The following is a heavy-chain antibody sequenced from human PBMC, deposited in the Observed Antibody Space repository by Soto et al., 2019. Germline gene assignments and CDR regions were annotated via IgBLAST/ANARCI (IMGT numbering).Heavy chain of an antibody. J-gene: IGHJ5*02. V-gene: IGHV3-21*01. Sequence: GGSLRLSCAACGFTFSSYSMNWVRQAPGKGLEWVSSISSSSSYIYYADSVKGRFTISRDNAKNSLYLQMNSLRAEDTAVYYCARYLAAAGTSSWFDPWGQGTLVTVSS. CDR3: ARYLAAAGTSSWFDP. CDR1: GFTFSSYS. CDR2: ISSSSSYI. D-gene: IGHD6-13*01.